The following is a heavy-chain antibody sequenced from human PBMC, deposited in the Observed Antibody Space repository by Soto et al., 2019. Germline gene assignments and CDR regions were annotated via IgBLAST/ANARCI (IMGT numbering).Heavy chain of an antibody. CDR1: GGTFSSYA. Sequence: VQLVQSGAEVKKPGSSVKVSCKASGGTFSSYAISWVRQAPGQGLEWMGGIIPIFGTANYAQKFQGRVTITADESTSTAYMELSSLRSEDTAVYYCARVSVLRGNLYYYGMDVWGQGTTVTVSS. V-gene: IGHV1-69*01. CDR3: ARVSVLRGNLYYYGMDV. D-gene: IGHD3-16*01. CDR2: IIPIFGTA. J-gene: IGHJ6*02.